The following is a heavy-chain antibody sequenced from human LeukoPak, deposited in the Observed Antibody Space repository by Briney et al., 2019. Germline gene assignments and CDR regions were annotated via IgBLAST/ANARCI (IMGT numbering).Heavy chain of an antibody. D-gene: IGHD6-6*01. J-gene: IGHJ4*02. Sequence: SETLSLTCTVSGGSISSYYWSWIRQPAGKGLEWIGYIYYSGSTNYNPSLKSRVTISVDTSKNQFSLKLSSVTAADTAVYYCARGYSSSSGTNFDYWGQGTLVTVSS. CDR2: IYYSGST. CDR1: GGSISSYY. V-gene: IGHV4-59*01. CDR3: ARGYSSSSGTNFDY.